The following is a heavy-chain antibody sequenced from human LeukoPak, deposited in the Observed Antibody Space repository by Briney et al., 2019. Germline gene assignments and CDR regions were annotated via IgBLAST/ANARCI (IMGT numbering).Heavy chain of an antibody. J-gene: IGHJ4*02. Sequence: GGSLRLSCAASGFTVSSNYMSWVCQAPGKGLEWVSYIDTGTSTIYYADSVKGRFTISKDNAKNSLYLQMNSLRTEDTAVYYCTRRFDYWGQGTLVTVSS. V-gene: IGHV3-48*01. CDR2: IDTGTSTI. CDR3: TRRFDY. CDR1: GFTVSSNY.